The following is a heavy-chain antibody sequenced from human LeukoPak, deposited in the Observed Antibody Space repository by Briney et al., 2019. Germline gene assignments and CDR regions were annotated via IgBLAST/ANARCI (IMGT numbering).Heavy chain of an antibody. CDR2: FDPEDGET. V-gene: IGHV1-24*01. CDR3: AGGYYYDSRRGRDY. CDR1: GYTLTELS. D-gene: IGHD3-22*01. Sequence: GASVKVSCKVSGYTLTELSMHWVRQAPGKGLEWMGGFDPEDGETIYAQKFQGGVTMTEDTSTDTAYMELSSLRSEDTAVYYCAGGYYYDSRRGRDYWGQGTLVTVSP. J-gene: IGHJ4*02.